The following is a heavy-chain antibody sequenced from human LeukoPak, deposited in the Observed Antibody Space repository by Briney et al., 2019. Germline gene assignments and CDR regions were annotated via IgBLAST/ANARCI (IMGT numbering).Heavy chain of an antibody. CDR3: ARALFPPSGPGGLLLGY. CDR2: IKQDGSEK. J-gene: IGHJ4*02. D-gene: IGHD3-10*01. V-gene: IGHV3-7*01. Sequence: PGGSLRLSCAASGFTFSSYWMSWVRQAPGKGLEWVANIKQDGSEKYYVDSVKGRFTISRDNAKNSLYLQMNSLRAEDTAVYYCARALFPPSGPGGLLLGYWGQGTLVTVSS. CDR1: GFTFSSYW.